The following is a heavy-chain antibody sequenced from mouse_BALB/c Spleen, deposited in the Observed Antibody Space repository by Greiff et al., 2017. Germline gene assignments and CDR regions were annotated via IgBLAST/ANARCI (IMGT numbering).Heavy chain of an antibody. J-gene: IGHJ3*01. CDR2: ISYSGST. Sequence: EVKLMESGPSLVKPSQTLSLTCSVTGDSITSGYWNWIRKFPGNKLEYIGYISYSGSTYYNPSLKSRISITRDTSKNQYYLQLHSVTTEDTATYYCAHHYYGYAWFAYWGQGTLVTVSA. CDR3: AHHYYGYAWFAY. D-gene: IGHD1-2*01. CDR1: GDSITSGY. V-gene: IGHV3-8*02.